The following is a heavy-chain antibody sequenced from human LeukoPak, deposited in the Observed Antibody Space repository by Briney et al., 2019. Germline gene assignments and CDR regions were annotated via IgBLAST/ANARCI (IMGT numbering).Heavy chain of an antibody. CDR3: ARDAGHQLSRRNYYAMDV. Sequence: SETLSLTCTVSGGSISSGGYYWSWIRQPPGKGLEWIGYIYHSGSTYYNPSLKSRVTISVDRSKNQFSLKLSSVTAADTAVYYCARDAGHQLSRRNYYAMDVWGQGTTVTVSS. D-gene: IGHD1-1*01. CDR1: GGSISSGGYY. CDR2: IYHSGST. J-gene: IGHJ6*02. V-gene: IGHV4-30-2*01.